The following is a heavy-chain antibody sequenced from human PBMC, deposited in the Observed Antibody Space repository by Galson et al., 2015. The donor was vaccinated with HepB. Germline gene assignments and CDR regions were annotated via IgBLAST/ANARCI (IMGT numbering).Heavy chain of an antibody. J-gene: IGHJ3*02. CDR1: GLTYSDSS. CDR3: AKGIWAFAMFDALDI. CDR2: VSGSGVNT. Sequence: SLRLSCAASGLTYSDSSMTWVRQAPGQGLEWVSVVSGSGVNTFYADSVKGRFTVSRDTSKNIFYLQMNSLRAEDTALYYCAKGIWAFAMFDALDIWGQGTMVTVSS. D-gene: IGHD3-16*01. V-gene: IGHV3-23*01.